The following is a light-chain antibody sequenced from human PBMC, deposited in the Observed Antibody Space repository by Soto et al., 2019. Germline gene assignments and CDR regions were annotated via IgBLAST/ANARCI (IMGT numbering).Light chain of an antibody. V-gene: IGKV1-39*01. CDR1: QRIDIY. J-gene: IGKJ2*01. CDR3: QQSYSTLVT. CDR2: AAS. Sequence: DIQMTQSPSSLSASVGDRVTITCRASQRIDIYLNWYQQKLGKAPKLLISAASSLHSGVPSRFSGSGSGTDFTLTISSLQPEDFATYYGQQSYSTLVTFGQGTKLDI.